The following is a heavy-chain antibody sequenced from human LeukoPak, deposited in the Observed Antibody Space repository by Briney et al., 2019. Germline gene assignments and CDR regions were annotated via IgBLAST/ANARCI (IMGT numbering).Heavy chain of an antibody. J-gene: IGHJ4*02. V-gene: IGHV3-48*03. Sequence: PGGSLRPSCAASGFTFSSYEMNWVRQAPGKGLEWVSYISSSGSTIYYADSVKGRFTISRDNAKNSLYLQMNSLRAEDTAVYYCAGKTYYYGSGAFDYWGQGTLVTVSS. CDR1: GFTFSSYE. CDR2: ISSSGSTI. D-gene: IGHD3-10*01. CDR3: AGKTYYYGSGAFDY.